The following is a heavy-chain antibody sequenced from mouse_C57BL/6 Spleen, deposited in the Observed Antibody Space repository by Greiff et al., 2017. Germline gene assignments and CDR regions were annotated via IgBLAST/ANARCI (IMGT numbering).Heavy chain of an antibody. J-gene: IGHJ1*03. CDR2: IYPGDGDT. Sequence: VQLQQSGPELVKPGASVKISCKASGYAFSSSWMNWVKQRPGKGLEWIGRIYPGDGDTNYNGKFKGKATLTADKSSSTAYMQLSSLTSEDSAVYFCAREAYYYGSSYWYFDVWGTGTTGTVSS. D-gene: IGHD1-1*01. CDR3: AREAYYYGSSYWYFDV. V-gene: IGHV1-82*01. CDR1: GYAFSSSW.